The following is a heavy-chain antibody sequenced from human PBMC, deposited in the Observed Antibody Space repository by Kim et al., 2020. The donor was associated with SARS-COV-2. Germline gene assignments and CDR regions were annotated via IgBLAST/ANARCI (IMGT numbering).Heavy chain of an antibody. J-gene: IGHJ4*02. CDR1: GFTFSSYA. D-gene: IGHD3-16*01. V-gene: IGHV3-23*01. CDR2: ISGSGGST. Sequence: GGSLRLSCAASGFTFSSYAMSWVRQAPGKGLEWVSAISGSGGSTYYADSVKGRFTISRDNSKNTLYLQMNSLRAEDTAVYYCAKLGRNTVWNHADYWGQGTLVTVSS. CDR3: AKLGRNTVWNHADY.